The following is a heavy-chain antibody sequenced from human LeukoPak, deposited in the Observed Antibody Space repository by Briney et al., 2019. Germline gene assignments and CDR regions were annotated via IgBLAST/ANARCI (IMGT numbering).Heavy chain of an antibody. D-gene: IGHD2/OR15-2a*01. Sequence: GGSLRLSCAASGFTFSSYWMSWVRQAPGKGLGWVALIWYDGSNKYYADSVKGRLTISRDNSKNTLYLQMNSLRAEDTAIYYCAREGPRGNSQFDYWGQGTLVTVSS. CDR1: GFTFSSYW. CDR2: IWYDGSNK. V-gene: IGHV3-33*08. J-gene: IGHJ4*02. CDR3: AREGPRGNSQFDY.